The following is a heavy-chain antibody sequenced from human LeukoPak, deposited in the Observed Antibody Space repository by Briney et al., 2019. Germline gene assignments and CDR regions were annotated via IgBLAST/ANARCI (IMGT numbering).Heavy chain of an antibody. CDR1: GFTVSSNY. CDR3: ARYMVRGVIRYFDY. V-gene: IGHV3-53*01. Sequence: GGSLRLSCAASGFTVSSNYMSWVRQAPGKGLEWVSVIYSGGSTYYADSVKGRFTISRDNAKNSLYLQMNSLRAEDTAVYYCARYMVRGVIRYFDYWGQGTLVTVSS. CDR2: IYSGGST. D-gene: IGHD3-10*01. J-gene: IGHJ4*02.